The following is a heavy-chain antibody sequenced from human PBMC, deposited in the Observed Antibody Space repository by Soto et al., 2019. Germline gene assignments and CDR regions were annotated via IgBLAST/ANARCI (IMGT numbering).Heavy chain of an antibody. CDR3: ARDDVSMVTTFLDY. Sequence: GGSLNLSCAASGFPFNNYAMHWVRQAPGKGLEWVAVIWHDGSNEHYADSVKGRFRIARDNSNNTLCLQMNSLRGEDTALYYCARDDVSMVTTFLDYWGLGTLVTVSS. CDR1: GFPFNNYA. CDR2: IWHDGSNE. J-gene: IGHJ4*02. D-gene: IGHD2-21*02. V-gene: IGHV3-33*01.